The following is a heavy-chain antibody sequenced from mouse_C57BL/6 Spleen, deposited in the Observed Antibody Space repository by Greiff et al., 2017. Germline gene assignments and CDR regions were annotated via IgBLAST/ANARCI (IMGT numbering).Heavy chain of an antibody. J-gene: IGHJ3*01. CDR2: IDPSDSYT. V-gene: IGHV1-69*01. CDR1: GYTFTSYW. D-gene: IGHD1-1*01. CDR3: ASGSAY. Sequence: QVQLQQPGAELVMPGASVKLSCKASGYTFTSYWMHWVKQRPGQGLEWIGEIDPSDSYTTDNQKFKGKSTLTVDKSSSTAYMQLSSLTSEDSAVYYCASGSAYWGQGTLVTVSA.